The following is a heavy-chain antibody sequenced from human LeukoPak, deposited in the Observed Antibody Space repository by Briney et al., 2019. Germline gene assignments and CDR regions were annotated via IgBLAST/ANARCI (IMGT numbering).Heavy chain of an antibody. J-gene: IGHJ4*02. Sequence: SETLSLTCAVSGGSISSGGYSWSWIRQPPGKGLEWIGYIYHSGSTYYNPSLKSRVTISVDRSKNQFSLKLSSVTAADTAVYYCARSNMTKGAMIPYYFDYWGQGTLVTVSS. CDR2: IYHSGST. CDR1: GGSISSGGYS. D-gene: IGHD3-22*01. V-gene: IGHV4-30-2*01. CDR3: ARSNMTKGAMIPYYFDY.